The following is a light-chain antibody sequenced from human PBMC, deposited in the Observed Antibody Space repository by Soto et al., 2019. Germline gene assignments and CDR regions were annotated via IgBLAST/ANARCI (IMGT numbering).Light chain of an antibody. CDR2: KAT. CDR3: QQCFWHWT. CDR1: QRIDTW. Sequence: DIQMTQSPSIVSASVGDRVTITCRASQRIDTWLAWYQQKPGTAPKLLIYKATILQSGVPSRFSGSGSGTEFTLSITSLQPDDFATYYCQQCFWHWTFGQGTKVDIK. V-gene: IGKV1-5*03. J-gene: IGKJ1*01.